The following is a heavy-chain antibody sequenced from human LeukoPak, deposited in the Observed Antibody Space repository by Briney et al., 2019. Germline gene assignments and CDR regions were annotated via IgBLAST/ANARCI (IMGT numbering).Heavy chain of an antibody. Sequence: GGSLRLSCAASGFTFSSYSMNWVRQAPGKGLEWVAVISYDGNYKYYGDSVKGRFTISRDISKNTLYLQMNRLRAEDTAVYYCAKGRGSGSYYEFDYWGQGTLVTVSS. CDR3: AKGRGSGSYYEFDY. CDR1: GFTFSSYS. D-gene: IGHD3-10*01. J-gene: IGHJ4*02. V-gene: IGHV3-30*18. CDR2: ISYDGNYK.